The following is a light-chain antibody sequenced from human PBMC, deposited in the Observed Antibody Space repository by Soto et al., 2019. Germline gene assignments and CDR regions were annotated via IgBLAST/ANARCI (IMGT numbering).Light chain of an antibody. CDR1: RRVSSD. CDR3: PQRSNSPLT. CDR2: DAS. J-gene: IGKJ1*01. Sequence: EIGLTQSPATVSLSPGERATLSGRASRRVSSDFAWYQQKPGQAPRLLIYDASNRATGIPARLSGSGSGPDFPPTTRSLEPEAFAVYYCPQRSNSPLTFGQGTKV. V-gene: IGKV3-11*01.